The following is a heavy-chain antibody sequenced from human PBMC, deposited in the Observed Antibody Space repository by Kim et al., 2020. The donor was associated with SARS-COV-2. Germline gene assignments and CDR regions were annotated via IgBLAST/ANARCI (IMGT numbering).Heavy chain of an antibody. V-gene: IGHV3-74*01. CDR3: ARAGYSYGYDY. J-gene: IGHJ4*02. Sequence: TNYPDSVKGRFTISRDNAKNTLDLQMNSLRAEDTAVYYCARAGYSYGYDYWGQGTLVIVSS. D-gene: IGHD5-18*01. CDR2: T.